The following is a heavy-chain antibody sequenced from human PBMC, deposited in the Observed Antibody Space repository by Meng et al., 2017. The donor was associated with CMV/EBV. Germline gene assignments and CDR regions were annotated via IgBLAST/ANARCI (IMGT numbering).Heavy chain of an antibody. D-gene: IGHD3-9*01. CDR3: ATPGTRRYFQH. J-gene: IGHJ4*02. V-gene: IGHV1-8*03. Sequence: SVTVSCRASGYSFSSYDINWVRQAAGQGLEWMGYINPNSGNTGYAQKFQGRVSIIRDTSISTAYMELSPLRSDDTAIYYCATPGTRRYFQHWGQGTVVTVSS. CDR2: INPNSGNT. CDR1: GYSFSSYD.